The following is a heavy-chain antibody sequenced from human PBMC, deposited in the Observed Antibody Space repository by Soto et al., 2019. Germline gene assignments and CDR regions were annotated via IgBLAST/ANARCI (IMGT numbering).Heavy chain of an antibody. CDR3: ARDHRERMEGGPLEY. D-gene: IGHD1-26*01. CDR1: GYTFTGYY. CDR2: INPNTGGT. V-gene: IGHV1-2*02. J-gene: IGHJ4*02. Sequence: ASVKVSCKASGYTFTGYYMHWVRQAPGQGPEWMGWINPNTGGTNYAQNFQGRVTMTRDTSISTAYMELSRLRFDDTAVYYCARDHRERMEGGPLEYWGQGTLVTV.